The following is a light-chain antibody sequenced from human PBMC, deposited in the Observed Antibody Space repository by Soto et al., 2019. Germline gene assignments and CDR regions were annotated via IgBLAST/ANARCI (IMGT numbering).Light chain of an antibody. J-gene: IGKJ1*01. CDR2: GGS. Sequence: IVLTQSPGTLSLSPGERATLSCRASQTASSSYLSWHQQKPGQAPRLLLYGGSTRATGIPDRFSGSGSGTDFNLTVSRLEPEDFAVYYCQQFGNSWTFGQGTKVEIK. V-gene: IGKV3-20*01. CDR1: QTASSSY. CDR3: QQFGNSWT.